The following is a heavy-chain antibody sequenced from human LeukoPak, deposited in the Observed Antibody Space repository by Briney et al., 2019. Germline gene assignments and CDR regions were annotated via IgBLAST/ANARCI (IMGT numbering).Heavy chain of an antibody. CDR3: AREGAAAGTISAFDI. J-gene: IGHJ3*02. CDR1: GFTFSSYD. Sequence: PGGSLRLSCAASGFTFSSYDTHWVRQATGKGLEWVSAIGTAGDTYYPGSVKGRFTISRENAKNSLYLQMNSLRAGDTAVYYCAREGAAAGTISAFDIWGQGTMVTVSS. V-gene: IGHV3-13*01. D-gene: IGHD6-13*01. CDR2: IGTAGDT.